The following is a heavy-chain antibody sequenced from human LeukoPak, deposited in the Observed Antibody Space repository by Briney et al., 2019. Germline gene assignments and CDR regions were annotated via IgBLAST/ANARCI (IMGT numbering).Heavy chain of an antibody. D-gene: IGHD3-10*01. CDR1: GGSISSYY. Sequence: PSETLSLTCTVSGGSISSYYWSWIRQPPGKGLEWIGYTHYTGSTNYNPSLKSRVTISVDTSKNQFSLKVSSVTAADTAVYYCARCGTNTRGYHSMDDWGKGTTVTVSS. V-gene: IGHV4-59*01. J-gene: IGHJ6*03. CDR2: THYTGST. CDR3: ARCGTNTRGYHSMDD.